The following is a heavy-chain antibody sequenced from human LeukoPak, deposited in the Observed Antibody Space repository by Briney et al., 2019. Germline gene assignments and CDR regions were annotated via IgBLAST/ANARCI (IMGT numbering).Heavy chain of an antibody. CDR1: GGSISSYY. V-gene: IGHV4-59*01. D-gene: IGHD3-10*01. CDR2: IYYSGST. J-gene: IGHJ3*02. CDR3: ARPWSGDRDAFDI. Sequence: PSETLSLTCTVSGGSISSYYWSWIRQPPGKGLEWIGYIYYSGSTNYNPSLKSRVTISVHTSKNQFSLKLSSVTAADTAVYYCARPWSGDRDAFDIWGQGTMVTVSS.